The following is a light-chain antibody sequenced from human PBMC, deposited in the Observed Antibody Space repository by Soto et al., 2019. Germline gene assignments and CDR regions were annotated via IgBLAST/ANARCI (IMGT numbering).Light chain of an antibody. CDR2: STS. Sequence: QTVVTQEPSLTVSPGGTVTITCASSTGAVTSGYYPNWFQQKPGQAPRVLIYSTSNKHSWTPARFSGSLLGGKAALTLSGVLPEDEAEYYCLFYYGGAGVVFGGGTKLTVL. V-gene: IGLV7-43*01. J-gene: IGLJ2*01. CDR3: LFYYGGAGVV. CDR1: TGAVTSGYY.